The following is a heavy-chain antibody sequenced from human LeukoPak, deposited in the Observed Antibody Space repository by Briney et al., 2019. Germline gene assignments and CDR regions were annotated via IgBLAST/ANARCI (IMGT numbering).Heavy chain of an antibody. D-gene: IGHD3-9*01. CDR3: ARERRYFDWPGIQDAFDI. V-gene: IGHV1-18*01. J-gene: IGHJ3*02. CDR2: ISAYNGNT. Sequence: ASVKVSCKASGYTFTSYGISWVRQAPGQGLEWMGWISAYNGNTNYAQKLQGRVTMTTDTSTSTAHMELRSLRSDDTAVYYCARERRYFDWPGIQDAFDIWGQGTMVTVSS. CDR1: GYTFTSYG.